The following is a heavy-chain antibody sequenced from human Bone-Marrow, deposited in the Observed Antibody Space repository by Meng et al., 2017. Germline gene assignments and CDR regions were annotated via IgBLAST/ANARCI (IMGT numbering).Heavy chain of an antibody. J-gene: IGHJ6*02. CDR1: GGSISSGGYY. D-gene: IGHD3-10*01. CDR3: ARGTGITMVRGVITYLAAPYYYYYYGMDV. CDR2: IYYSGST. V-gene: IGHV4-31*03. Sequence: SETLSLTCTVSGGSISSGGYYWSWIRQHPGKGLEWIGYIYYSGSTYYNPSLKSRVTISVDTSKNQFSLKLSSVTAADTAVYYCARGTGITMVRGVITYLAAPYYYYYYGMDVWGQGTTVTVSS.